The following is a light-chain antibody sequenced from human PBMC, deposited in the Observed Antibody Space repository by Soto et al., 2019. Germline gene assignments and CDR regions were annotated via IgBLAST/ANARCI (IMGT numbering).Light chain of an antibody. CDR1: QSVSRY. Sequence: EIVLTQSPATLSLSPGERATLSCRASQSVSRYLAWYQQKPGQAPRLLIYDASNRATVIPARFSGSGSGTDFTLTISSLETEDFAVYYCQQRSNWPTLTVGGGTKVEIK. V-gene: IGKV3-11*01. CDR2: DAS. CDR3: QQRSNWPTLT. J-gene: IGKJ4*01.